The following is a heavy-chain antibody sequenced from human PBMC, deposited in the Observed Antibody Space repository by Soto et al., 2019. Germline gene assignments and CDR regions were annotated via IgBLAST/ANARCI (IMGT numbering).Heavy chain of an antibody. Sequence: SETLSLTCTVSGGSVSSSSYYWGWVRQPPGKGLEWIGIIYYSGSTYYNPSLKSRVTISVDTSKNQFSLKLISVTAADTAVYYCAREWLSHYFDYWGQGTLVTVSS. D-gene: IGHD3-22*01. CDR1: GGSVSSSSYY. CDR3: AREWLSHYFDY. J-gene: IGHJ4*02. V-gene: IGHV4-39*07. CDR2: IYYSGST.